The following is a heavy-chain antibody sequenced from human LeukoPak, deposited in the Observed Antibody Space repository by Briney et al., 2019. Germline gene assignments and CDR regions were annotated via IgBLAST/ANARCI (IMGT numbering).Heavy chain of an antibody. J-gene: IGHJ6*02. V-gene: IGHV1-18*01. D-gene: IGHD3-3*01. Sequence: ASVKVSCKASGHTFTSYGISWVRQAPGQGLEWMGWISAYNGNTNYAQKLQGRVTMTTDTSTSTAYMELRSLRSDDTAVYYCARDPPSIYDFWSGYPQVGMDVWGQGTTVTVSS. CDR1: GHTFTSYG. CDR3: ARDPPSIYDFWSGYPQVGMDV. CDR2: ISAYNGNT.